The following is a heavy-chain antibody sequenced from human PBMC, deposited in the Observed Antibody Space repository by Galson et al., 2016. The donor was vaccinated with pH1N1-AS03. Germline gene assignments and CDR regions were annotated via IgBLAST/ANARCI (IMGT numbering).Heavy chain of an antibody. Sequence: ETLSLTCSVSGDSITRSRSSWGWIRQPPGKGLEWIGNIYFNGSPNYNPSLGSRVTISRDTSKNQFSLKVRSVTAADTAVYYCAITMGGTPDFGYWGQGILVTVSS. J-gene: IGHJ4*02. CDR2: IYFNGSP. V-gene: IGHV4-39*01. D-gene: IGHD1-26*01. CDR3: AITMGGTPDFGY. CDR1: GDSITRSRSS.